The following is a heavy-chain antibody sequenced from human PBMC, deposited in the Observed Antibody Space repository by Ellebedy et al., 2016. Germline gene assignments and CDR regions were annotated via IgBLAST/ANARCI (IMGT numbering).Heavy chain of an antibody. CDR3: ARERGLQNWFNP. CDR1: GGSISSYY. D-gene: IGHD5-24*01. Sequence: LRLSXTVSGGSISSYYWSWIRQPPGKGLEWIGYIYYSGSTNYNPSLKSRVTISVDTSKNQFSLRLSSVTAADTAVYYCARERGLQNWFNPWGQGTLVTVSS. V-gene: IGHV4-59*13. J-gene: IGHJ5*02. CDR2: IYYSGST.